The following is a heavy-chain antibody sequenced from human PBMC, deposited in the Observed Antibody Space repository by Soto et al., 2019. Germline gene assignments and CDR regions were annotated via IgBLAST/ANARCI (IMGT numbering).Heavy chain of an antibody. CDR2: MNPNSGNT. D-gene: IGHD3-3*01. J-gene: IGHJ4*02. V-gene: IGHV1-8*01. CDR3: ARGHPYDFWNAYRYYFDY. Sequence: ASVKVSCKASGYTFTSYDINWVRQATGQGLEWMGWMNPNSGNTGYAQKFQGRVTMTRNTSISTAYMELSSLRSDDTAVYYCARGHPYDFWNAYRYYFDYWGQGTLVTVSS. CDR1: GYTFTSYD.